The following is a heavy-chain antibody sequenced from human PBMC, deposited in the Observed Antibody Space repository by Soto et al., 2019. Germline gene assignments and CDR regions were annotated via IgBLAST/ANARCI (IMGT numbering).Heavy chain of an antibody. J-gene: IGHJ6*03. CDR3: AKDRRRGYYYMDF. V-gene: IGHV3-30*18. Sequence: QVPLVESGGGVVQPGRSLRLSCAASGFILSSYGMHWVRQAPGKGLEWVAVISYDGSKKYYADSVKGRFTISRDNSKNTLYLQMNTLKAEDTAVYYCAKDRRRGYYYMDFWGQGSTVTVSS. CDR2: ISYDGSKK. CDR1: GFILSSYG.